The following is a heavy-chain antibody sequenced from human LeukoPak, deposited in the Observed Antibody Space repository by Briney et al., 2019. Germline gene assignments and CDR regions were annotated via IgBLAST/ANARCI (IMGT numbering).Heavy chain of an antibody. CDR3: ARDPTSYDSSGRYGMDV. J-gene: IGHJ6*02. V-gene: IGHV3-48*04. D-gene: IGHD3-22*01. Sequence: GGSLRLSCAASGFTFSTYGMHWVRQAPGKGLEWVSYISSSGSTIYYADSVKGRFTISRDNAKNSLYLQMNSLRAEDTAVYYCARDPTSYDSSGRYGMDVWGQGTTVTVSS. CDR1: GFTFSTYG. CDR2: ISSSGSTI.